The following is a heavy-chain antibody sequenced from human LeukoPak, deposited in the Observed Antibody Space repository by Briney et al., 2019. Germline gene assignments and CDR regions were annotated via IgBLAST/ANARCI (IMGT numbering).Heavy chain of an antibody. Sequence: SETLSLTCAVSGASISSPTYYWARIRQPAGKALEWIGRMHITGNTNHNPSLSSRVTISLDTSKNQFSLTLNSVTAADTAVYYCARDDSRGYNYGHYYYYMDVWGKGTTVTVSS. CDR2: MHITGNT. CDR3: ARDDSRGYNYGHYYYYMDV. CDR1: GASISSPTYY. V-gene: IGHV4-61*02. D-gene: IGHD5-18*01. J-gene: IGHJ6*03.